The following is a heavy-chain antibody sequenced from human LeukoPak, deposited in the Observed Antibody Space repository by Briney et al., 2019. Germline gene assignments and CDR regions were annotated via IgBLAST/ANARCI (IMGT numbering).Heavy chain of an antibody. CDR3: ARDGYSGYALDI. CDR2: ISSSSSTI. J-gene: IGHJ3*02. Sequence: PGGSLRLSCAASGVTFSSYSMNWGRQAPGKGLVGVSYISSSSSTIYYADSVKGRFTISRDNAKNSLYLQMNSLRDEDTAVYYCARDGYSGYALDIWGQGTMVTVSS. D-gene: IGHD5-12*01. V-gene: IGHV3-48*02. CDR1: GVTFSSYS.